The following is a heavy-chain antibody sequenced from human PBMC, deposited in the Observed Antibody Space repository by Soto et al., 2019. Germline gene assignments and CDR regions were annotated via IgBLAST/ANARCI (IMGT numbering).Heavy chain of an antibody. D-gene: IGHD6-6*01. Sequence: GGSLRLSCAASGFTFSSYGMHWVRQAPGKGLEWVAVISYDGSNKYYADSVKGRFTISRDNSKNTLYLQMNSLRAEDTAVYYCAKDPASMYSSSPNNWFDPWGQGTLVTVSS. V-gene: IGHV3-30*18. CDR1: GFTFSSYG. CDR2: ISYDGSNK. CDR3: AKDPASMYSSSPNNWFDP. J-gene: IGHJ5*02.